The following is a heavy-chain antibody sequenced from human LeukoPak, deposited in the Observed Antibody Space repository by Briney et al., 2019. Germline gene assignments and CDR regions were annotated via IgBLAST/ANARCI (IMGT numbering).Heavy chain of an antibody. D-gene: IGHD7-27*01. Sequence: QPVRSLRLSCAASGFTFSAYAMSSVRQAPGGGLEWVLAISGSGGSTYYAASVKGRFTISRDNSKNTLYLQINSLRAEDTAIYYCAKDRRNWGSRVDYWGQGTLVTVSS. CDR1: GFTFSAYA. J-gene: IGHJ4*02. CDR2: ISGSGGST. CDR3: AKDRRNWGSRVDY. V-gene: IGHV3-23*01.